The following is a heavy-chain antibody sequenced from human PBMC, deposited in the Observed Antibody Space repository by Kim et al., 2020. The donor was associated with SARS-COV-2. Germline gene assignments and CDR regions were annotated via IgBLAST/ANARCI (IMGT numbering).Heavy chain of an antibody. D-gene: IGHD4-17*01. CDR3: ARDLGKGYGGPID. CDR1: GFTFSSYG. V-gene: IGHV3-33*01. CDR2: IWYDGSNK. Sequence: GGSLRLSCAASGFTFSSYGMHWVRQAPGKGLEWVAVIWYDGSNKYYADSVKGRFTISRDNSKNTLYLQMNSLRAEDTAVYYCARDLGKGYGGPIDWGQGTLVTVSS. J-gene: IGHJ4*02.